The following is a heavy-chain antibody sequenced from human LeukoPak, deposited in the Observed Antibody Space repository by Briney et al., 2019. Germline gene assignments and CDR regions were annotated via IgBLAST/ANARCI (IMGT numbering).Heavy chain of an antibody. V-gene: IGHV4-59*01. CDR1: GGSISSYY. CDR3: ARENDYGDHGWFDP. Sequence: PSETLSLTCTVSGGSISSYYWSWIRQPPGKGLEWIGYIYYSGSTNYNPSLKSRVTISVDTSKNQFSLKLSSVTAADTAVYYCARENDYGDHGWFDPWGQGTLVTVSS. J-gene: IGHJ5*02. CDR2: IYYSGST. D-gene: IGHD4-17*01.